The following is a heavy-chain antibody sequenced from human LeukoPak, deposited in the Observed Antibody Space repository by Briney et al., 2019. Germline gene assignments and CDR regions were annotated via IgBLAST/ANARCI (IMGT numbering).Heavy chain of an antibody. CDR3: AKARGGSYSGIEY. J-gene: IGHJ4*02. CDR1: GFTFDDYA. V-gene: IGHV3-9*01. Sequence: GGSLRLSCTASGFTFDDYAMHWVRHAPGKGLEWVSGISWNSDTLVYADSVKGQFTISRDNAKNSLYLQMDSLRAEDTAFYYCAKARGGSYSGIEYWGQGILVIVSS. CDR2: ISWNSDTL. D-gene: IGHD1-26*01.